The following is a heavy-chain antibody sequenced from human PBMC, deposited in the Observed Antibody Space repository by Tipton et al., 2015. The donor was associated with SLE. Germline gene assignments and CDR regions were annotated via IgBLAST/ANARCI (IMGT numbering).Heavy chain of an antibody. CDR1: DFSISSGYY. D-gene: IGHD1-26*01. J-gene: IGHJ4*02. CDR2: IYTSGST. CDR3: ARHGSHAQGALYYYFES. V-gene: IGHV4-61*02. Sequence: TLSLTCTVSDFSISSGYYWSWIRQPAGKGLEWIGRIYTSGSTNYNPSLKSRVTLSLDTSRNQFSLKLTSVTAADTAVYYCARHGSHAQGALYYYFESWGQGTQVTVSS.